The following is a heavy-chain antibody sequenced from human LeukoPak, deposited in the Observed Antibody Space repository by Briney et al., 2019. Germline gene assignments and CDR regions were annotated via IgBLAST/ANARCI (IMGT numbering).Heavy chain of an antibody. V-gene: IGHV4-34*01. CDR1: GGSFSGYY. D-gene: IGHD5-18*01. Sequence: PSETLSLTCAVYGGSFSGYYWSWIRQPPGKGLGWIGEINHSGSTNYNPSLKSRVTISVDTSKNQFSLKLSSVTAADTAVYYCASSYGYVGYWGQGTLVTVSS. CDR2: INHSGST. CDR3: ASSYGYVGY. J-gene: IGHJ4*02.